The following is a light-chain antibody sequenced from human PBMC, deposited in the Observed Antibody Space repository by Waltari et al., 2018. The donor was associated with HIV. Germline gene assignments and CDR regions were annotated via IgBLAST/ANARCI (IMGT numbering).Light chain of an antibody. Sequence: SYELTQPLSVSVALGPTAKISCGGNNLGSKNVHWYQQKPGQAPVLVIYRNSNRPSGIPERFSGSNSGNTATLTISRGQAGDEADYYCQVWDSSTVVFGGGTKLTVL. CDR2: RNS. CDR1: NLGSKN. V-gene: IGLV3-9*01. J-gene: IGLJ2*01. CDR3: QVWDSSTVV.